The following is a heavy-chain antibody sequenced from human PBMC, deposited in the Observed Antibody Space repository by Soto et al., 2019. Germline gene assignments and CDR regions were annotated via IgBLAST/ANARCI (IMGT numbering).Heavy chain of an antibody. CDR1: GCTFSTYT. CDR3: ARGLECCGYGLDKPTWFGP. V-gene: IGHV1-69*06. Sequence: ASVKVSCKASGCTFSTYTFSWVRQAPGQGLGWIGLIIPIFGTPYYAQKFQGRVTITADKSTSTVYMELSRLGSDDTAVYFCARGLECCGYGLDKPTWFGPGGQGTLFTVS. J-gene: IGHJ5*02. CDR2: IIPIFGTP. D-gene: IGHD3-10*01.